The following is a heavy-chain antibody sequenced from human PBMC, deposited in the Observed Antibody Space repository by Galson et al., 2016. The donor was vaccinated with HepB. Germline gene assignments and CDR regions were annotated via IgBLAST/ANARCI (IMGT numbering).Heavy chain of an antibody. Sequence: SETLSLTCAVSGASISSDHWWTWVRQFPGRGLEWIGEIFHTGLIRYNPSLKSRVTISVDKPRNQFSLRLNSVTAADTAVYYCVTVRAGCSSTSCYFDSWGQGTLVTVSS. CDR1: GASISSDHW. J-gene: IGHJ4*02. D-gene: IGHD2-2*01. CDR3: VTVRAGCSSTSCYFDS. V-gene: IGHV4-4*02. CDR2: IFHTGLI.